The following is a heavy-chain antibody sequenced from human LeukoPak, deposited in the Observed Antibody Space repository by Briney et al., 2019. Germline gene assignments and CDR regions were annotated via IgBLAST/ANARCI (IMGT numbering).Heavy chain of an antibody. CDR2: INWNGGST. D-gene: IGHD3-3*01. V-gene: IGHV3-20*04. CDR3: ARDATNDFWSGYSHFDY. J-gene: IGHJ4*02. CDR1: GFTFSSYS. Sequence: GGSLRLSCAASGFTFSSYSMNWVRQAPGKGLEWVSGINWNGGSTGYADSVKGRFTISRDNAKNSLYLQMNSLRAEDTALYYCARDATNDFWSGYSHFDYWGQGTLVTVSS.